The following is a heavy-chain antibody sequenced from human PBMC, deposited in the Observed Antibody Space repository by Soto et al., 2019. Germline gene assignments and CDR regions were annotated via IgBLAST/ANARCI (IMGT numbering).Heavy chain of an antibody. Sequence: NPSETLSLTCTVSGGSVSSGSYYWSWIRQPPGKGLEWIGYIYYSGSTNYNPSLKSRVTISVDTSKNQFSLKLSSVTAADTAVYYCARSGDFGVVSLDYWGQGTLVTVSS. CDR2: IYYSGST. J-gene: IGHJ4*02. D-gene: IGHD3-3*01. CDR1: GGSVSSGSYY. V-gene: IGHV4-61*01. CDR3: ARSGDFGVVSLDY.